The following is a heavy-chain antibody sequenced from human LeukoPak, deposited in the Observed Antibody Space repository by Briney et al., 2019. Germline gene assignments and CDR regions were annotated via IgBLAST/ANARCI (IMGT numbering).Heavy chain of an antibody. J-gene: IGHJ4*02. Sequence: ASVRVSCKASGYTFTSYGISWVRQAPGQGLEWMGWISAYNGNTDYAQKLQGRVSMTTDTSTSTDYMELRSLRSDDTAVYYCARVNGPRTSYYDFWSGYSPADYWGQGTLVTVSS. CDR2: ISAYNGNT. D-gene: IGHD3-3*01. CDR1: GYTFTSYG. V-gene: IGHV1-18*01. CDR3: ARVNGPRTSYYDFWSGYSPADY.